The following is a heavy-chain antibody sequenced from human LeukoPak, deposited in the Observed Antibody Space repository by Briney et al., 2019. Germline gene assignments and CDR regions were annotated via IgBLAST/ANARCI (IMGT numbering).Heavy chain of an antibody. J-gene: IGHJ5*02. CDR2: INPNSGGT. D-gene: IGHD3-16*01. Sequence: ASVTVSCTASGYTFTGYYMHWVRQAPGQGLEWMGWINPNSGGTNYAQKFQGRVTMTRDTSISTAYMEMSRLRSDDTAVYYCARESPVTSSFDPWGQGTLVTVSS. V-gene: IGHV1-2*02. CDR3: ARESPVTSSFDP. CDR1: GYTFTGYY.